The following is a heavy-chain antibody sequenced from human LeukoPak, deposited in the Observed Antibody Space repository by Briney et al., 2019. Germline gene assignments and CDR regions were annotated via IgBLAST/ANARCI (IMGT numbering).Heavy chain of an antibody. CDR3: ARDIPRYSGYDPFDY. D-gene: IGHD5-12*01. Sequence: ASVKVSCKASGYTFTGYYMHWVRQAPGQGLEWMGWINPNSGGTNYAQRFQGRVTMTRDTSISTAYMELSRLRSDDTAVYYCARDIPRYSGYDPFDYWGQGTLVTVSS. CDR2: INPNSGGT. CDR1: GYTFTGYY. J-gene: IGHJ4*02. V-gene: IGHV1-2*02.